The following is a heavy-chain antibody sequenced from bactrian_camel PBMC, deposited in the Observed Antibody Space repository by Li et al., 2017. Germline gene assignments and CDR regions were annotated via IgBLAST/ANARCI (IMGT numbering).Heavy chain of an antibody. J-gene: IGHJ4*01. CDR2: INSGGEAT. V-gene: IGHV3S40*01. D-gene: IGHD4*01. Sequence: VQLVESGGGLVQPGGSLRLSCAASGFAFSSYVMSWVRQAPGKGLEWVSAINSGGEATSYGRFTISRDNAKNTLYLHMNSLKYEDTAVYYCASLSAVRSTSMKSDWGQGTQVTVS. CDR3: ASLSAVRSTSMKSD. CDR1: GFAFSSYV.